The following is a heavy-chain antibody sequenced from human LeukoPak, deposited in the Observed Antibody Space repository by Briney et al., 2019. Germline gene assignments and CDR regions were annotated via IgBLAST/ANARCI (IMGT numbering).Heavy chain of an antibody. J-gene: IGHJ4*02. CDR3: AVGVIADGVVDY. D-gene: IGHD2-21*01. V-gene: IGHV4-4*07. Sequence: SETLSLTCTVSGGSISSYYWSWIRQPAGKGLEWIGRIYTSGSTNYNPSLKSRVTMPVDTSKNQFSLKLSSVTAADAAVYYCAVGVIADGVVDYWGQGTLVTVSS. CDR1: GGSISSYY. CDR2: IYTSGST.